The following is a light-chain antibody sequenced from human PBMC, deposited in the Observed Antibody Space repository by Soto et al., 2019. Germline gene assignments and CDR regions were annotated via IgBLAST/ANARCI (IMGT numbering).Light chain of an antibody. Sequence: QSVLTQPPSVSGAPGQRVTISCTGSSSNIGAGYDVHWYQQLPETAPKLLIYGNNNRPSGVPDRFSGSKSGTSASLAITGLQAEDEADYYCPSYDSSLSGWVFGGGTKLTVL. J-gene: IGLJ3*02. CDR3: PSYDSSLSGWV. CDR2: GNN. V-gene: IGLV1-40*01. CDR1: SSNIGAGYD.